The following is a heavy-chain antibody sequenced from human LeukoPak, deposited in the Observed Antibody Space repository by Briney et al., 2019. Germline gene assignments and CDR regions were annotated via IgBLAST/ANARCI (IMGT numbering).Heavy chain of an antibody. CDR3: ARERSGGRGLEDDAFDI. J-gene: IGHJ3*02. Sequence: ASVKVSCKASGYTFTGYYMHWVRQAPGQGLEWMGIINPSGGSTSYAQKFQGRVTMTRDMSTSTVYMELSSLRSEDTAVYYCARERSGGRGLEDDAFDIWGQGTMVTVSS. D-gene: IGHD5-12*01. V-gene: IGHV1-46*01. CDR2: INPSGGST. CDR1: GYTFTGYY.